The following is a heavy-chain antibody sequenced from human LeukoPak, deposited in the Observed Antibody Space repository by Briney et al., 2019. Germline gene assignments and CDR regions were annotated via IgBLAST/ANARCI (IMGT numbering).Heavy chain of an antibody. CDR2: INHSGST. CDR3: ARTATYYDYVWGSYRNYYFDY. J-gene: IGHJ4*02. V-gene: IGHV4-34*01. CDR1: GGSFSGYY. Sequence: PSETLSLTCAVYGGSFSGYYWSWIRQPPGKGLEWIEEINHSGSTNYNPSLKSRVTISVDTSKNQFSLKLSSVTAADTAVYYCARTATYYDYVWGSYRNYYFDYWGQGTLVTVSS. D-gene: IGHD3-16*02.